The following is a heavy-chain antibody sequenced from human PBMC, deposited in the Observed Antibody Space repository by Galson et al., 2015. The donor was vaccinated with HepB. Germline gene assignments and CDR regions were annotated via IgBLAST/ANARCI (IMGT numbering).Heavy chain of an antibody. Sequence: SLRLSCAASGFTFSSYAMSWVRQAPGKGLEWVSAISGSGGSTYYADSVKGRFTISRDNSKNTLYLQMNSLRAEDTAVYYCAKALPSSGWYYLGMDVWGQGTTVTVSS. CDR1: GFTFSSYA. CDR3: AKALPSSGWYYLGMDV. D-gene: IGHD6-19*01. CDR2: ISGSGGST. V-gene: IGHV3-23*01. J-gene: IGHJ6*02.